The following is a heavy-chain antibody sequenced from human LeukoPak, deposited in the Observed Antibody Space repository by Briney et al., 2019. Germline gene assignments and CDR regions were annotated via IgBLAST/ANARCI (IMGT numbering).Heavy chain of an antibody. CDR3: ARGEVEGYCSGGSCYSNY. CDR2: INPNSGGT. Sequence: ASVKVSCKASGYTFTGYYMHWVRQAPGQGLEWMGWINPNSGGTNYAQKFQGRVTMTRDTSISTAYMELRSLRSDDTAVYYCARGEVEGYCSGGSCYSNYWGQGTLVTVSS. J-gene: IGHJ4*02. V-gene: IGHV1-2*02. D-gene: IGHD2-15*01. CDR1: GYTFTGYY.